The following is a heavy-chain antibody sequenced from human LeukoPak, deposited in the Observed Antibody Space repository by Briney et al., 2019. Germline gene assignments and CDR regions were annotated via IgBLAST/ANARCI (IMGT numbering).Heavy chain of an antibody. CDR2: IYHSGNT. J-gene: IGHJ4*02. Sequence: PGGSLRLSCAASGFTSSSYYMAWVRQVPGKGLEWVSVIYHSGNTDYADSVKGRFTISRDNSKNTLYLQMNSLRAEDTAVYYCARDLTAAAGTHFDYWGQGTLVTASS. D-gene: IGHD6-13*01. CDR1: GFTSSSYY. CDR3: ARDLTAAAGTHFDY. V-gene: IGHV3-53*01.